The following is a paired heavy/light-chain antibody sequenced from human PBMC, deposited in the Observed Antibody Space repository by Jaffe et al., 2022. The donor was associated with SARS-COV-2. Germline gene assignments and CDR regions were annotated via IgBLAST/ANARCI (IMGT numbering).Light chain of an antibody. CDR2: GAS. J-gene: IGKJ1*01. CDR3: QQYGSSPT. CDR1: QRVGSNY. Sequence: EIVLTQSPGTLSLSPGERATLSCRANQRVGSNYVAWYQQKPGQAPTLLIYGASVRATGTPDRFSGSGSRSDFTLTISRLESEDSAVYYCQQYGSSPTFGQGTKVEIK. V-gene: IGKV3-20*01.
Heavy chain of an antibody. Sequence: EVQLVESGGGLVKPGGSLRLSCAGSGFIFSGYNMNWVRQAPGRGLEWVSSIGSGSTYKLYADSVKGRFTISRDNAKNSLYLQMDSLRAEDTAIYFCARGIEDWVEALDYWGQGTLVTVSS. J-gene: IGHJ4*02. V-gene: IGHV3-21*01. CDR1: GFIFSGYN. CDR3: ARGIEDWVEALDY. CDR2: IGSGSTYK. D-gene: IGHD2-15*01.